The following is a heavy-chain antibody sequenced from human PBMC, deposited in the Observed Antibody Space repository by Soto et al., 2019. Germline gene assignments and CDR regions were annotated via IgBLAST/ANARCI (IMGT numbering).Heavy chain of an antibody. J-gene: IGHJ4*02. Sequence: QVQLVESGGGLVKPGGSLRLSCAASGFTFSDYYMTWIRQAPGKGLEWVSYINPSGGTIYYADSVKGQFTISRDNAKNSLYLQMNSLRAEDTAVYYCAGARNSYGYDSWGQGTLVTVSS. CDR3: AGARNSYGYDS. CDR2: INPSGGTI. D-gene: IGHD5-18*01. V-gene: IGHV3-11*01. CDR1: GFTFSDYY.